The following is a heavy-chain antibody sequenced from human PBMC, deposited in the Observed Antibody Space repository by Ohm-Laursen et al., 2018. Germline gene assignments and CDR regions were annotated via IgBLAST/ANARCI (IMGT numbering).Heavy chain of an antibody. V-gene: IGHV4-31*11. CDR2: IYHSGST. J-gene: IGHJ4*02. Sequence: TLSLTCAVSGGSISSGAYCWSWIRQHPGKGLEWIGHIYHSGSTYYNPSLKSRVTRSVDTSKNQFSLKLSSVTAADMAVYYCASSGSLYGDYGMGFVPNYWGQGTLVTVSS. CDR1: GGSISSGAYC. CDR3: ASSGSLYGDYGMGFVPNY. D-gene: IGHD4-17*01.